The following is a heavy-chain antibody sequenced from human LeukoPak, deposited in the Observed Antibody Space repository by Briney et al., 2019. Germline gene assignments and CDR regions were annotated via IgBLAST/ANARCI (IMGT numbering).Heavy chain of an antibody. J-gene: IGHJ4*02. CDR3: TTEKILWFEGPGY. CDR2: IKSKTDGGTT. CDR1: GFTFSNAW. D-gene: IGHD3-10*01. Sequence: GGSLRLSCAASGFTFSNAWMSWVRQAPGKGLEWVGRIKSKTDGGTTDYAAPVKGRFTISRDDSKNTLYLQMNSLKTEDTAVYYCTTEKILWFEGPGYWGQGTLVTVSS. V-gene: IGHV3-15*01.